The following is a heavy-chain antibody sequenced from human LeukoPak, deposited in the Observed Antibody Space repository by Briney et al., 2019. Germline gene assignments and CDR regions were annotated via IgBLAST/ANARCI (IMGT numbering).Heavy chain of an antibody. V-gene: IGHV4-34*01. Sequence: SETLSLTCAVYGGSFSGYYWSWIRQPPGKGLEWIGEINHSGSTNYNPSLKSRVTISVDTSKNQFSLKLSSVTAADTAVYYCARFSFGAWYYYDSSGYNKADAFDIWGQGTMVTVSS. J-gene: IGHJ3*02. CDR3: ARFSFGAWYYYDSSGYNKADAFDI. CDR1: GGSFSGYY. CDR2: INHSGST. D-gene: IGHD3-22*01.